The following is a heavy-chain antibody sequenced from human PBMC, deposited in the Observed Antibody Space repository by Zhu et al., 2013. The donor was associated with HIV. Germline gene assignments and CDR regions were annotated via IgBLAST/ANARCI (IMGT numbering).Heavy chain of an antibody. CDR1: GYTFVNHD. D-gene: IGHD5-12*01. Sequence: VQLVQSGGEMKKPGAFVKVSCKASGYTFVNHDVTWVRQSPGQGLEWMAWINVNSGGTKYAERFQGRITLTADTSRHTAYLELRGLTSDDAGVYFCARRLYSGTSSGGWFDPWGQGTLITVSS. CDR2: INVNSGGT. CDR3: ARRLYSGTSSGGWFDP. J-gene: IGHJ5*02. V-gene: IGHV1-18*04.